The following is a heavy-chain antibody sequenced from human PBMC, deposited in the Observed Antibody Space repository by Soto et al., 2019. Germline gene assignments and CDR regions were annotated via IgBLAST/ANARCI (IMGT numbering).Heavy chain of an antibody. CDR1: GFNFDDYA. J-gene: IGHJ4*02. CDR3: AKATRLTDTGSD. D-gene: IGHD2-8*02. CDR2: ISWNSVAI. V-gene: IGHV3-9*01. Sequence: EVQRGESGGGLVQPGRSLRLSCAASGFNFDDYALHWVLQVPGKGLEWVSGISWNSVAIHYADSVKGRFTISRDNAKNSLYLQMNNLRGEDTALYYCAKATRLTDTGSDWGQGTLVSVSS.